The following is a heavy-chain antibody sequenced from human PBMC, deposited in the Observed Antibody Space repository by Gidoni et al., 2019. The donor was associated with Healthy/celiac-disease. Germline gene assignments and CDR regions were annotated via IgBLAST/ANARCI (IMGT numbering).Heavy chain of an antibody. Sequence: EVQLLESGGGLVQRGGSVRLSCAASGFTFRSYAMSGVRQAPGKGLEWVSAISGSGGSTYYADSVKGRFTISRDNSKNTLYLQMNSLRAEDTAVYYCAKDWEVVVPAAKRDYWGQGTLVTVSS. CDR3: AKDWEVVVPAAKRDY. CDR1: GFTFRSYA. V-gene: IGHV3-23*01. CDR2: ISGSGGST. D-gene: IGHD2-2*01. J-gene: IGHJ4*02.